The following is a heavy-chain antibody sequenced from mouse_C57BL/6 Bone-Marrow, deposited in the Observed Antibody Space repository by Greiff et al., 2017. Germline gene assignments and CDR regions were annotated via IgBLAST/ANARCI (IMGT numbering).Heavy chain of an antibody. J-gene: IGHJ3*01. CDR1: GFTFNTYA. CDR2: IRSKSSNYAT. CDR3: VEGGAY. V-gene: IGHV10-3*01. Sequence: EVMLVESGGGLVQPTGSLKISCAASGFTFNTYAMNWVRQAPGKGLEWVARIRSKSSNYATYYADSVQDRITIYRDDSKSMLYLQMNSLKAKNPAMDYCVEGGAYWGQGTLVTVSA.